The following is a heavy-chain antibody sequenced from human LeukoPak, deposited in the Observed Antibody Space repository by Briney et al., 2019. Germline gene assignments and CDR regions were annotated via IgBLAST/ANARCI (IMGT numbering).Heavy chain of an antibody. D-gene: IGHD2-15*01. J-gene: IGHJ4*02. V-gene: IGHV3-66*01. Sequence: GGSLRLSCAASGFTVSNNYMNWVHQAPGKGLEWVSLIYSGGSTHYADSVKGRFTISRDSSRNTLYLQMNSLRVEDTAVYYCARDPSGVAINTYGWGQGTLVTVSS. CDR2: IYSGGST. CDR1: GFTVSNNY. CDR3: ARDPSGVAINTYG.